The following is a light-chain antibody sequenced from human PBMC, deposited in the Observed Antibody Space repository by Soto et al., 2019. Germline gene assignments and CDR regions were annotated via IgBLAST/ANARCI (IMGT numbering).Light chain of an antibody. Sequence: DVVMTQSPLSLPVTLGQPASISCRSSQSLVYSDGNTYLNWFHQRPGQSPRRLIYKVSKLDSGVPNRFSGSGSGTDFTLKISRVEADDVGVYYCMQVTYCPRLTFCEGTKVEIK. CDR2: KVS. J-gene: IGKJ4*01. V-gene: IGKV2-30*01. CDR3: MQVTYCPRLT. CDR1: QSLVYSDGNTY.